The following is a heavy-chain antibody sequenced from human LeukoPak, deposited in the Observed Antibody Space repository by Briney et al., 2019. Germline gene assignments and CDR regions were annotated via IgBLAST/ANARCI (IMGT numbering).Heavy chain of an antibody. CDR2: IWYGGNNK. CDR1: GFTFSSHG. D-gene: IGHD4-17*01. V-gene: IGHV3-33*01. CDR3: ARGYYGDYPMGFDY. J-gene: IGHJ4*02. Sequence: GRSLRLSCVASGFTFSSHGMLWVRQAPGKGLEWVAVIWYGGNNKNYADSVKGRFTVSRDNSKNTLYLQMNSLRAEDTAVYYCARGYYGDYPMGFDYWGQGTLVTVSS.